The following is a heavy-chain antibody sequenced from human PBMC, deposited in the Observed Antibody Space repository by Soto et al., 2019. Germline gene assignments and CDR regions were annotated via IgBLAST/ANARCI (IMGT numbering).Heavy chain of an antibody. V-gene: IGHV3-23*01. D-gene: IGHD3-22*01. CDR3: AKAQTDETSITMIVVVITNDFDY. CDR2: ISGSGGST. CDR1: GFTFSSYA. J-gene: IGHJ4*02. Sequence: EVQLLESGGGLVQPGGSLRLSCAASGFTFSSYAMSWVRQAPGKGLEWVSAISGSGGSTYYADSVKCRFTISRDNSKNTLYLQMNSLRAEDTAVYYCAKAQTDETSITMIVVVITNDFDYWGQGTLVTVSS.